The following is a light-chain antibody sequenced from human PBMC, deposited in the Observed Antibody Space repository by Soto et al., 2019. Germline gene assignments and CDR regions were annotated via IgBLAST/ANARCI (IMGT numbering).Light chain of an antibody. CDR3: QQRSIWPPWT. Sequence: DIQMTQSPSTLSASVGDRVTITCRASQSISSWLAWYQQKPGKAPKLLIYDASIRATGVPARFSGSGSGTDFSLTISSLEPEDFAIYYCQQRSIWPPWTFGQGTKVDTK. V-gene: IGKV1-5*01. CDR1: QSISSW. CDR2: DAS. J-gene: IGKJ1*01.